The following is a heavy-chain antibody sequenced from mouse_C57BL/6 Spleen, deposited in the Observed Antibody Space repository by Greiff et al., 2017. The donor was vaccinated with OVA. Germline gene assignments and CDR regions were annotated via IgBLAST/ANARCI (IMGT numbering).Heavy chain of an antibody. CDR1: GYAFSSSW. Sequence: QVHVKQSGPELVKPGASVKISCKASGYAFSSSWMNWVKQRPGKGLEWIGRIYPGDGDTNYNGKFKGKATLTADKSSSTAYMQLSSLTSEDSAVYFCARGDGYYYFDYWGQGTTLTVSS. V-gene: IGHV1-82*01. D-gene: IGHD2-3*01. CDR3: ARGDGYYYFDY. J-gene: IGHJ2*01. CDR2: IYPGDGDT.